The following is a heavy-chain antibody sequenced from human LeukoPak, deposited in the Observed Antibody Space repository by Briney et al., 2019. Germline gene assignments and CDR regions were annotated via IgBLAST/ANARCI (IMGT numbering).Heavy chain of an antibody. D-gene: IGHD2-2*01. CDR1: GYTFTGYY. CDR3: AFYCSSASCYLENDF. V-gene: IGHV1-2*02. CDR2: INPNNGGT. Sequence: ASVKVSCKASGYTFTGYYIHWVRQAPGQGLEWMGWINPNNGGTNSAQRFQGRVTMTRDTSISTTYMELSRLRSDDTAVYYCAFYCSSASCYLENDFWGQGTLVTVSS. J-gene: IGHJ4*02.